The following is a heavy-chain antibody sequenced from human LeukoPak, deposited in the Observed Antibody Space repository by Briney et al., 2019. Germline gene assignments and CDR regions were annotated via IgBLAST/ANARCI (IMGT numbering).Heavy chain of an antibody. CDR1: GGTFSSYA. V-gene: IGHV1-69*05. CDR3: ASAVYYYDSSGYYPPDY. CDR2: IIPILGTA. J-gene: IGHJ4*02. Sequence: SVKVSCKASGGTFSSYAISWVRQAPGQGLEWMGGIIPILGTANYAQKFQGRVTITTDESTSTAYMELSSLRSEDTAVYYCASAVYYYDSSGYYPPDYWGQGTLVTVSS. D-gene: IGHD3-22*01.